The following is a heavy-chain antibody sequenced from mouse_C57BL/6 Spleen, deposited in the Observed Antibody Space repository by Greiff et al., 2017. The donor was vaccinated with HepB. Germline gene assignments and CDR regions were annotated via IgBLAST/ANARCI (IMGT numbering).Heavy chain of an antibody. D-gene: IGHD2-1*01. CDR3: AVSTHYAMDY. J-gene: IGHJ4*01. Sequence: EVQGVESGGGLVKPGGSLKLSCAASGFTFSDYGMHWVRQAPEKGLEWVAYISSGSSTIYYADTVKGRFTISSDNAKNTLFLQMTSLRSEDTAMYYCAVSTHYAMDYWGQGTSVTVSS. V-gene: IGHV5-17*01. CDR2: ISSGSSTI. CDR1: GFTFSDYG.